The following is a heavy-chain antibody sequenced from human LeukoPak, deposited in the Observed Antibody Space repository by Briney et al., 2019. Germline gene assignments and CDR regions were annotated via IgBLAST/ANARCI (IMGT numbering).Heavy chain of an antibody. CDR2: INPNSGGT. D-gene: IGHD6-19*01. Sequence: ASVKVSCKASGYTFTGYYIHWVRQAPGQGLEWMGWINPNSGGTNYAQKFQGRVTMTRDTSISTAYMELSRLRSDDTAVHYCAKVMGSGQWLVEREDFDIWGQGTMVTVSS. J-gene: IGHJ3*02. V-gene: IGHV1-2*02. CDR3: AKVMGSGQWLVEREDFDI. CDR1: GYTFTGYY.